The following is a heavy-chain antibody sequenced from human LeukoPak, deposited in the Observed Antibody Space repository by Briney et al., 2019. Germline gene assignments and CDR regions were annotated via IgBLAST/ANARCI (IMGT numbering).Heavy chain of an antibody. J-gene: IGHJ5*02. CDR2: ISSSSSYI. CDR3: ARDQDCSSTNCYAGRWFDP. Sequence: PGGSLRLSCAASGFTFSSYSMNWVRQAPGKGLEWVSSISSSSSYIYYADSVKGRFTISRDNAKNSVYLQMNSLRAEDTAVYYCARDQDCSSTNCYAGRWFDPWGQGTLVTVSS. D-gene: IGHD2-2*01. V-gene: IGHV3-21*01. CDR1: GFTFSSYS.